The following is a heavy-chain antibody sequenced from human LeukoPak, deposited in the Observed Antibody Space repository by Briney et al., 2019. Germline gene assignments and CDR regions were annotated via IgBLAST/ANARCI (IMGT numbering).Heavy chain of an antibody. Sequence: GSLRLSCAASGFTFSSYAMSWVRQVPGKGLEWVSAISGSGGSTYYADSVKGRFTISRDNSKNTLYLQMNSLRAEDTAVYYCARAFYCSSTSCYKALYYFDYWGQGTLVTVSS. V-gene: IGHV3-23*01. CDR3: ARAFYCSSTSCYKALYYFDY. J-gene: IGHJ4*02. CDR2: ISGSGGST. CDR1: GFTFSSYA. D-gene: IGHD2-2*02.